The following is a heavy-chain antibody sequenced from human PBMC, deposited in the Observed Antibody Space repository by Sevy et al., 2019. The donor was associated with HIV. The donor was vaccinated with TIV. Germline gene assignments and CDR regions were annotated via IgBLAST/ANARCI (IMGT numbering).Heavy chain of an antibody. CDR1: GFTFSTYN. D-gene: IGHD3-10*01. CDR3: ARDPTYGSFIDY. Sequence: GGSLRLSCAASGFTFSTYNMNWVRQAPGKGLEWVSSIWSSSSYIYYADSVKGRFTISRDNAKNSLYLQMNSLKVEDTAVYYCARDPTYGSFIDYWGQGTLVTVSS. J-gene: IGHJ4*02. CDR2: IWSSSSYI. V-gene: IGHV3-21*01.